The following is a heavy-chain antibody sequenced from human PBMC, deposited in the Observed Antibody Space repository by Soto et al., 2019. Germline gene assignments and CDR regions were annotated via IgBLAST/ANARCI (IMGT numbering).Heavy chain of an antibody. Sequence: SVKVSCKASGGTFSCYAISWVRPAPGQGLEWMGGIIPIFGTANYAQKFQGRVTITADESTSTAYMELSSLRSEDTAVYYCARDKLGYCSGGSCLRNWFDPWGQGTLVTVSS. CDR1: GGTFSCYA. CDR2: IIPIFGTA. J-gene: IGHJ5*02. D-gene: IGHD2-15*01. V-gene: IGHV1-69*13. CDR3: ARDKLGYCSGGSCLRNWFDP.